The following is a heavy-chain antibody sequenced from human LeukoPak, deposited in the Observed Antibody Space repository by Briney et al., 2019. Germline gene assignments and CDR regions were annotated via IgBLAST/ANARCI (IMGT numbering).Heavy chain of an antibody. CDR2: IYHSGST. V-gene: IGHV4-30-2*01. CDR1: GGSISSGGYS. J-gene: IGHJ5*02. Sequence: SETLSLTCTVSGGSISSGGYSWSWIRQPPGKGLEWIGYIYHSGSTYYNPSLKSRVTISVDRSKNQFSLKLSSVTAADTAVYYCAREGSSGYDNWFDPWGQGTLVTVSS. CDR3: AREGSSGYDNWFDP. D-gene: IGHD3-22*01.